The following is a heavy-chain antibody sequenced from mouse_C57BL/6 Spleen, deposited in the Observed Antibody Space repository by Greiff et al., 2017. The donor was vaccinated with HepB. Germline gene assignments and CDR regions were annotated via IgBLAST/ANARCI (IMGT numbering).Heavy chain of an antibody. D-gene: IGHD2-1*01. Sequence: QVHVKQSGAELVKPGASVKLSCKASGYTFTSYWMHWVKQRPGRGLEWIGRIDPNSGGTKYNEKFKSKATLTVDKPSSTAYMQLSSLTSEDSAVYDCANYGNYKDWYFDVWGTGTTVTVSS. CDR3: ANYGNYKDWYFDV. V-gene: IGHV1-72*01. CDR2: IDPNSGGT. CDR1: GYTFTSYW. J-gene: IGHJ1*03.